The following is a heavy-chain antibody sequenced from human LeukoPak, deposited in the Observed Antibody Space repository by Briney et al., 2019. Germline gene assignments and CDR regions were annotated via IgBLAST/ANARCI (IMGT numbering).Heavy chain of an antibody. Sequence: GGSLRLSCAASGFTFSSYSMNWVRQAPGKGLEWVSSISSSSSYIYYADSVKGRFTISRDNAKNSLYLQMNSLRAEDTAVYYCARVGPYYYDSSGYYYLDYWGQGTLVTVSS. CDR2: ISSSSSYI. CDR3: ARVGPYYYDSSGYYYLDY. CDR1: GFTFSSYS. D-gene: IGHD3-22*01. J-gene: IGHJ4*02. V-gene: IGHV3-21*01.